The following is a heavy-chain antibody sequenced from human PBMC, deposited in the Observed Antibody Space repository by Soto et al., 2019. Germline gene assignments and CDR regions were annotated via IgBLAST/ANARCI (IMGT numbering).Heavy chain of an antibody. CDR3: AKNNVFGSVTQDN. J-gene: IGHJ4*02. V-gene: IGHV3-23*01. CDR2: TSGGGGST. CDR1: GFTFSNYA. D-gene: IGHD3-10*01. Sequence: EVQVLDSGGDLVQSGGSLRLSCAASGFTFSNYAMSWVRQYPGMGLVCVSSTSGGGGSTYYADSVKGLLTISRDNSNNTLYLKINSLRAGDPAVYYCAKNNVFGSVTQDNLGQGTLVTVAS.